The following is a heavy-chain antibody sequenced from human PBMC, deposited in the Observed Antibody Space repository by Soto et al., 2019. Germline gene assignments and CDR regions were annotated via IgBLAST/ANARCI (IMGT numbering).Heavy chain of an antibody. D-gene: IGHD2-21*02. Sequence: LRHSCAASGFPFNNYAMHWVRQAPGKGLEWVAVIWHDGSNEHYADSVKGRFRIARDNSNNTLYLQMNSLRGEDTALYYCARDDVSMVTTFLDYWGLGTLVTVSS. V-gene: IGHV3-33*01. CDR1: GFPFNNYA. CDR3: ARDDVSMVTTFLDY. J-gene: IGHJ4*02. CDR2: IWHDGSNE.